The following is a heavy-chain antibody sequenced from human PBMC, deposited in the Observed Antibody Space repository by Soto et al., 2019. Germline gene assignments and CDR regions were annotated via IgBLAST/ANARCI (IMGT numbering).Heavy chain of an antibody. CDR3: ATDPDSSGWGRREYLQH. J-gene: IGHJ1*01. CDR1: GYTLTELS. CDR2: FDPEDGET. V-gene: IGHV1-24*01. Sequence: ASVKVSCKVSGYTLTELSMHWVRQAPGKGLEWMGGFDPEDGETIYAQKFQGRVTMTEDTSTDTAYMELSSLRSEDTAVYYCATDPDSSGWGRREYLQHWGQGTLVTVSS. D-gene: IGHD6-19*01.